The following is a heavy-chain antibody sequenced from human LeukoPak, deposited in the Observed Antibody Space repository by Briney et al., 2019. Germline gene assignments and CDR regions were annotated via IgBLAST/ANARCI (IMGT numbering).Heavy chain of an antibody. Sequence: PGGSLRLSCAASGFTFSSYGMHWVRQAPGKGLEWVASIKQDGSEKYYVDSVKGRFTFSRDNAKNSLYLQMDSLRAEDTAVYYCARDKSAGADTGSSFYYWGQGALVTVSS. J-gene: IGHJ4*02. CDR3: ARDKSAGADTGSSFYY. CDR2: IKQDGSEK. D-gene: IGHD3-10*01. CDR1: GFTFSSYG. V-gene: IGHV3-7*03.